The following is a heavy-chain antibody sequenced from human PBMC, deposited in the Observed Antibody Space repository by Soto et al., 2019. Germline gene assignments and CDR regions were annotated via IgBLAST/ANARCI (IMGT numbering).Heavy chain of an antibody. Sequence: PGESLRISCKGSGYSFTSYWNGWVRQMPGKNLEWMGIIYPGDSDTRYSPSFQGQVTISADKSISTAYLQWSSLKASDTAMYYYARLDVVVPADKTYYYGMXVWGQGTTVXVSS. J-gene: IGHJ6*02. CDR2: IYPGDSDT. CDR1: GYSFTSYW. D-gene: IGHD2-2*01. CDR3: ARLDVVVPADKTYYYGMXV. V-gene: IGHV5-51*01.